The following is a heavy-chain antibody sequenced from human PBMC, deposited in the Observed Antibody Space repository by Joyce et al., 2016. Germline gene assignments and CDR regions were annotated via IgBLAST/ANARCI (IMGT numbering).Heavy chain of an antibody. D-gene: IGHD6-13*01. CDR2: IWYDGGNT. CDR3: AKDAFSTSTWPTFGDY. CDR1: GLTFSNYG. Sequence: QVQLVESGGGVVQPGGSLRLSCAAYGLTFSNYGMHWVRQAPATGLKWMAVIWYDGGNTYYADAWKGRFTISRDKNTLYLEMNSLRAEDTAIYYCAKDAFSTSTWPTFGDYWGQGTLVTVSS. J-gene: IGHJ4*01. V-gene: IGHV3-33*03.